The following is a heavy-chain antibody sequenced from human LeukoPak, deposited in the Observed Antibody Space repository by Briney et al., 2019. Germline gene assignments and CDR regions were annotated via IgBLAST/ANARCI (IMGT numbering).Heavy chain of an antibody. D-gene: IGHD3-10*01. J-gene: IGHJ4*02. CDR3: VPRGLYDLGH. V-gene: IGHV3-23*01. CDR1: GFTFRNYG. CDR2: IDYSGVST. Sequence: GGSLRLSCVASGFTFRNYGMSWVRQAPGKGLECASAIDYSGVSTYYAESVKGRFTISRDNSKNTLYLQMNTLRAEDTALYYCVPRGLYDLGHWGQGTLVTVSS.